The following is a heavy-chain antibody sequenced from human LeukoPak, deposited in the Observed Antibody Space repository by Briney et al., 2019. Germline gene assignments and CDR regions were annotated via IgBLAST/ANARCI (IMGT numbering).Heavy chain of an antibody. V-gene: IGHV5-51*01. CDR2: IYPGDSDT. J-gene: IGHJ5*02. CDR3: ARDNSVEDIAWWFDP. CDR1: GYSFTTYW. D-gene: IGHD2-15*01. Sequence: GESLKISCKGAGYSFTTYWIGWVRQMPGKGLEWMGIIYPGDSDTRYSPSFQGQVTISADKSISTAYLQWSSLKASDTAIYYCARDNSVEDIAWWFDPWGQGTLVTVSS.